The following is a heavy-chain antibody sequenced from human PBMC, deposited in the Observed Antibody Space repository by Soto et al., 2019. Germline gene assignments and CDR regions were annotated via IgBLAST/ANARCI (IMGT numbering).Heavy chain of an antibody. Sequence: PGGSLRLSCAASGFTFSSYGMHWVRQAPGKGLEWVAVIWYDGSNKYYADSVKGRFTISRDNSKNTLYLQMNSLRAEDTAVYYCASPYGDYTPIGIWGQGTMVTVSS. V-gene: IGHV3-33*01. CDR3: ASPYGDYTPIGI. J-gene: IGHJ3*02. CDR2: IWYDGSNK. D-gene: IGHD4-17*01. CDR1: GFTFSSYG.